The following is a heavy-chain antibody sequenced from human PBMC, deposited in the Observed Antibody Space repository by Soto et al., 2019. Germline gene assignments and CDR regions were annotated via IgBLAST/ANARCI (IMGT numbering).Heavy chain of an antibody. CDR2: IRNKAKSYTT. Sequence: GGSLRLSCAASGFTFSDQYMDWVRQAPGKGLEWVGRIRNKAKSYTTEYAASVKGRFTISRDDSKNSLYLQMNSLKTEDTAVYYCARAAYTVTSLETDSWGQGTLVTVSS. V-gene: IGHV3-72*01. J-gene: IGHJ4*02. D-gene: IGHD4-17*01. CDR1: GFTFSDQY. CDR3: ARAAYTVTSLETDS.